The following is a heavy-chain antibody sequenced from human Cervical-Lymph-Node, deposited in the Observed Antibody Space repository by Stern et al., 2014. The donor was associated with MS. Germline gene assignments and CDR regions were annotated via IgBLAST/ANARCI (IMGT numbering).Heavy chain of an antibody. Sequence: SGPTLVNPTQTLTLTCTFSGFSFNTRGMGVGCRRQSPGKALEWLALIYYINEIRYRSSLSSRLTLTRDPFKNQFFLPMANMDPEDTATYYCAVDPQYWGQGARVTVSS. V-gene: IGHV2-5*01. CDR3: AVDPQY. CDR1: GFSFNTRGMG. J-gene: IGHJ4*02. CDR2: IYYINEI. D-gene: IGHD4-11*01.